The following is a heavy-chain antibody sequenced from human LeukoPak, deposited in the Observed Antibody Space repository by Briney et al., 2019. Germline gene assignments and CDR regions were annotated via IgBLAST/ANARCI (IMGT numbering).Heavy chain of an antibody. J-gene: IGHJ6*03. V-gene: IGHV4-59*11. CDR3: GRDALVGYFSYYYMDV. Sequence: PSETLSLTCTVSGGAITSHYWTWIPQSPVKGLGWIGDISNSGSTSYNPSLKSRVTISIDTSKNQFSLKLTSVTAADTAVYYCGRDALVGYFSYYYMDVWGKGTTVTVSS. CDR1: GGAITSHY. D-gene: IGHD2-15*01. CDR2: ISNSGST.